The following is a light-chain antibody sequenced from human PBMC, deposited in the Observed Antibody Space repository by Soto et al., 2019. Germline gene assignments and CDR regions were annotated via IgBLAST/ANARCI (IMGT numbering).Light chain of an antibody. CDR3: QVRDVWPS. CDR2: DAS. J-gene: IGKJ1*01. Sequence: IVLTQSPGTLALSPGESAVLSCRASQSVSTSLAWYQHKPGQAPRLFIYDASKRAPGIPARFAGSGSGTDFTLTISSLAREDIAVYYCQVRDVWPSFGQGTKVEIK. CDR1: QSVSTS. V-gene: IGKV3-11*01.